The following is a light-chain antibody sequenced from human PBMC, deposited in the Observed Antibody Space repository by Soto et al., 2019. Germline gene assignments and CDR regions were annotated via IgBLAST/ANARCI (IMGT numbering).Light chain of an antibody. V-gene: IGKV1-27*01. Sequence: DIPMTQSPSSLSASLGDRVTITCRASQGIGNYLAWYQLQPGKVPKLLIYAASTLQSWVPSRFSGSGSGTDFTLTISSLQPEDVATYFCQKYNSAPRTFGQGTKVEI. CDR3: QKYNSAPRT. CDR2: AAS. J-gene: IGKJ1*01. CDR1: QGIGNY.